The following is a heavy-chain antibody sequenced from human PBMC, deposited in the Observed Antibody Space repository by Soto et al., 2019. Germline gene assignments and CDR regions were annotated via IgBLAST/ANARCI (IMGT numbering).Heavy chain of an antibody. J-gene: IGHJ6*03. V-gene: IGHV3-74*01. CDR1: GFTFSSYW. CDR2: IKSDGSST. CDR3: ARGGPRDYYYYYYMDV. Sequence: GGSLRLSCAASGFTFSSYWMHWVRQAPGKGLVWVSRIKSDGSSTSYADSVKGRFTISRDNAKNTLYLQMNSLRAEDTAVYYCARGGPRDYYYYYYMDVWGKGTTVTVSS. D-gene: IGHD3-16*01.